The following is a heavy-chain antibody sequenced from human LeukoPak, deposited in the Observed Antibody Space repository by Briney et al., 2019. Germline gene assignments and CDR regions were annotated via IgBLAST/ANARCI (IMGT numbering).Heavy chain of an antibody. Sequence: PSETLSLTCTVSGYSISSGYYWGWIRQPPGKGLEWIGSIYHSGSTYYNPSLKSRVTISVDKSKNQFSLKLSSVTAADTAVYYCARPSPALRAAFDIWGQGAMVTVSS. V-gene: IGHV4-38-2*02. CDR3: ARPSPALRAAFDI. J-gene: IGHJ3*02. CDR1: GYSISSGYY. CDR2: IYHSGST. D-gene: IGHD4-17*01.